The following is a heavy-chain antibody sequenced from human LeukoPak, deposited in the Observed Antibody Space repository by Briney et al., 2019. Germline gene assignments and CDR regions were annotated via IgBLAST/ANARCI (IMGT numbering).Heavy chain of an antibody. Sequence: GASVKVSCKASGYTFSRYDINWVRQAPGQGLEWMGWMNPNSGNTGYAQNFQGRVTMTRNTSINTAYMELSSLRPDDTAVYFCAKASNYYYYYALDVWGQGTTVTVSS. J-gene: IGHJ6*02. CDR1: GYTFSRYD. D-gene: IGHD4-11*01. CDR3: AKASNYYYYYALDV. V-gene: IGHV1-8*01. CDR2: MNPNSGNT.